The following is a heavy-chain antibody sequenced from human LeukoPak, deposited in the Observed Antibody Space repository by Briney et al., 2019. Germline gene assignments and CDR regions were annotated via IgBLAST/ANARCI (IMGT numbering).Heavy chain of an antibody. CDR1: GGSFSGYY. Sequence: SGTLSLTCAVYGGSFSGYYWSWIRQPPGKGLEWIGEINHSGSTNYNPSLKSRVTISVDTSKNQFSLKLSSVTAADTAVYYCARDGFYWGQGTLVTVSS. CDR2: INHSGST. CDR3: ARDGFY. D-gene: IGHD4-17*01. V-gene: IGHV4-34*01. J-gene: IGHJ4*02.